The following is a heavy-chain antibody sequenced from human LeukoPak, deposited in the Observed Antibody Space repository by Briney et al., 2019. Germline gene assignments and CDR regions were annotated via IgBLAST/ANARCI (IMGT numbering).Heavy chain of an antibody. CDR2: INPSGDTT. D-gene: IGHD5/OR15-5a*01. CDR1: GYTFTSYY. J-gene: IGHJ4*02. V-gene: IGHV1-46*01. CDR3: AGSFYDLLVYFDY. Sequence: ASVKVSCKASGYTFTSYYIHWVRQAPGQGLECMGVINPSGDTTTYAQKFQGRVTMTRDMSTSTVYMELSSLRSEDTAVYYCAGSFYDLLVYFDYWGQGTLVTVSS.